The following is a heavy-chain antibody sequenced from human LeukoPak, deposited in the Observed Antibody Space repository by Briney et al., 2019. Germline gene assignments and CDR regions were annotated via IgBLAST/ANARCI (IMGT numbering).Heavy chain of an antibody. J-gene: IGHJ4*02. CDR1: GGSISSYY. CDR3: ARGSRGDGYNSEAAY. V-gene: IGHV4-59*01. D-gene: IGHD5-24*01. Sequence: SETLSLTCTVSGGSISSYYWSWIRQPPGKGLEWIGYIYYSGSTNYNPSLKSRVTISVDTSKNQFSLKLSSVTAADTAVYYCARGSRGDGYNSEAAYWGQGTLVTVSS. CDR2: IYYSGST.